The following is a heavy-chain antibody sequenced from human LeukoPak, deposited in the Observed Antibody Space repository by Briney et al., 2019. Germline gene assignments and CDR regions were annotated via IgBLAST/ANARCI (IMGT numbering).Heavy chain of an antibody. Sequence: PSETLSLTCTVSGGSISSYYWSWIRQPPGKGLEWIGYIYYSGSTNYNPSLKSRVTISVDTSKNQFSLKLSSVTAADTAVYYCARSRGTIFAPDYWGQGTLVTVSS. D-gene: IGHD3-3*01. CDR3: ARSRGTIFAPDY. CDR1: GGSISSYY. V-gene: IGHV4-59*12. J-gene: IGHJ4*02. CDR2: IYYSGST.